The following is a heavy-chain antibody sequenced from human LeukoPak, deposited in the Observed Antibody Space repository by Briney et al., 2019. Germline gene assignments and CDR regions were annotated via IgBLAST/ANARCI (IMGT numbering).Heavy chain of an antibody. Sequence: GGSLRLSCAASGFTFSSYAMHWVRQAPGKGLEYVSAISSNGGSTYYANSVKGRFTISRDNSKNTLYLHMGSLRAEDMAVYYCAREGYYYGSGSYSHFDYWGQGTLVTVSS. CDR2: ISSNGGST. V-gene: IGHV3-64*01. CDR3: AREGYYYGSGSYSHFDY. J-gene: IGHJ4*02. D-gene: IGHD3-10*01. CDR1: GFTFSSYA.